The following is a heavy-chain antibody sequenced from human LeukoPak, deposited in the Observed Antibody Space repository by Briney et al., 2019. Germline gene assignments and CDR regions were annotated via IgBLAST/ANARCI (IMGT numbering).Heavy chain of an antibody. Sequence: ASVKVSCKASGYTFTSYDINWVRQATGQGLEWMGWMNPNSGNTGYAQKFQGRVTITRNTSISTAYMELSSLRSEDTAVYYCARGIGIAAAQWLALGHYYYYMDVWGKGTTVTVSS. CDR1: GYTFTSYD. D-gene: IGHD6-13*01. CDR2: MNPNSGNT. J-gene: IGHJ6*03. V-gene: IGHV1-8*03. CDR3: ARGIGIAAAQWLALGHYYYYMDV.